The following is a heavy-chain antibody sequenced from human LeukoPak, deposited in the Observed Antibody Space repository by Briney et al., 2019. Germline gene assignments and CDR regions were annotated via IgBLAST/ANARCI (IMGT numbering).Heavy chain of an antibody. V-gene: IGHV4-34*01. Sequence: SETLSLTCAVYGGSFSGYYWSWIRQPPGKGLEWIGEINHSGSTNYNPSLKSRVTISVDTSKNQSSLKLSSVTAADTAVYYCASAYGSGPTDAFDIWGQGTMVTVSS. CDR2: INHSGST. D-gene: IGHD3-10*01. J-gene: IGHJ3*02. CDR3: ASAYGSGPTDAFDI. CDR1: GGSFSGYY.